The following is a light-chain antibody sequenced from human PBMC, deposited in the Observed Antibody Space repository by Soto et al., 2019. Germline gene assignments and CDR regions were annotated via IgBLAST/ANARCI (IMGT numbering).Light chain of an antibody. CDR1: QSISSY. CDR3: QQSYSTPPT. V-gene: IGKV1-39*01. Sequence: DIQMTQSPSSLSASVGDRVTITCRASQSISSYLNWYQQKPGKAPKFLIYAASSLQSGVPPRFSGSRSGTDFTLTISSLQPEDFATYYCQQSYSTPPTFGQGTKVQIK. J-gene: IGKJ1*01. CDR2: AAS.